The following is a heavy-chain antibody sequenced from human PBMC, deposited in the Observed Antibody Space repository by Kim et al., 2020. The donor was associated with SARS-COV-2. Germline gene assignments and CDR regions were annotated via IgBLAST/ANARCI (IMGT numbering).Heavy chain of an antibody. J-gene: IGHJ4*02. CDR2: IYYSGTT. Sequence: SETLSLTCTVSGGSISSGGYYWSWIRQHPGKGLEWIGYIYYSGTTYHNPSLKSRVTISVDTSKNQFSLKLSSVTAADTAVYYCARASDVAKYYFDYWGQGTLVTVSS. V-gene: IGHV4-31*03. CDR3: ARASDVAKYYFDY. CDR1: GGSISSGGYY. D-gene: IGHD2-21*01.